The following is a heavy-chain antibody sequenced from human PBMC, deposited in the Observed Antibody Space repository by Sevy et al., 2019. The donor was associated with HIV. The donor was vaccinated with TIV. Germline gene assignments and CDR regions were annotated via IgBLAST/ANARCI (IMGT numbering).Heavy chain of an antibody. J-gene: IGHJ4*02. Sequence: GGYLRLSCAASAFTFSAHAMHCVRQAPGKGLEWVAVISYDGSSEYYADSVKGRFTISRDNSKNTLYLQMHGLRPDDTAVYYCARDAGYRTVWYPGYWGQGTTVTVSS. CDR1: AFTFSAHA. V-gene: IGHV3-30*03. CDR2: ISYDGSSE. D-gene: IGHD6-19*01. CDR3: ARDAGYRTVWYPGY.